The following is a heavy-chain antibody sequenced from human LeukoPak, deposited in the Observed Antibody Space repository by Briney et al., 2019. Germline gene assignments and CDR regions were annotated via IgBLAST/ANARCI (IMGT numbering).Heavy chain of an antibody. CDR1: GAPLTSYY. Sequence: SETLSLTCTVSGAPLTSYYWTWVRQPPGKGLEWIGNIHYSGGPVYNLSLKSRLTMSLDMSKNQVSLKLSSVTAADTAVYYCARDADTAMATSIYGMDVWGQGTTVTVSS. V-gene: IGHV4-59*12. J-gene: IGHJ6*02. CDR2: IHYSGGP. D-gene: IGHD5-18*01. CDR3: ARDADTAMATSIYGMDV.